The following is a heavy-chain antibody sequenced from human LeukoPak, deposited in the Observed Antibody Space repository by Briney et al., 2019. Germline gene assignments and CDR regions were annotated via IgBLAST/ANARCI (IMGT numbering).Heavy chain of an antibody. Sequence: ASVKVSCKASGYTFTSHAMHWVRQAPGQRGEWMGWINASNGNTKYSQKFQGRVTITRDTSATTAHMELSSLRSEDTAVYYCAREHYYGSGRSFRYWFDPWGQGTLVTVSS. CDR2: INASNGNT. D-gene: IGHD3-10*01. V-gene: IGHV1-3*01. CDR3: AREHYYGSGRSFRYWFDP. CDR1: GYTFTSHA. J-gene: IGHJ5*02.